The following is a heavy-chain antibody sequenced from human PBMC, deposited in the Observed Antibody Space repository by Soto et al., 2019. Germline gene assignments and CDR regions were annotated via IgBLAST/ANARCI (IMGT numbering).Heavy chain of an antibody. V-gene: IGHV1-3*01. J-gene: IGHJ6*02. CDR1: GYNFNDYI. CDR2: INPGSGDT. Sequence: QVQLVQSGTEVKRPGASVKVSCKSSGYNFNDYILYWVRQAPGQRLEWMGLINPGSGDTKYSQNFQGRVTLTRDTSARTAYMDLDTLRSEDTAVYYCVTNQKGTQTGMDVWGQGTTVTVSS. CDR3: VTNQKGTQTGMDV.